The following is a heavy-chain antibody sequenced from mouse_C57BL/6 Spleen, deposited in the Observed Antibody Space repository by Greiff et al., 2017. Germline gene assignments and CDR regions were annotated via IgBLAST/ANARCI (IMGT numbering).Heavy chain of an antibody. CDR3: VRHDDGYYGFAY. J-gene: IGHJ3*01. V-gene: IGHV10-1*01. CDR1: GFSFNTYA. Sequence: EVKLVESGGGLVQPKGSLKLSCAASGFSFNTYAMNWVRQAPGKGLEWVARIRSKSNNYATYYADSVKDRFTISRDDSESMLYLQMNNLKAEDTAMYYCVRHDDGYYGFAYWGQGTLVTVSA. D-gene: IGHD2-3*01. CDR2: IRSKSNNYAT.